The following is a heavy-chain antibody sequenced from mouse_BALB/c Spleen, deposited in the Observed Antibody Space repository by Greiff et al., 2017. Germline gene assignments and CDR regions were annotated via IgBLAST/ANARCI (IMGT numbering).Heavy chain of an antibody. J-gene: IGHJ4*01. V-gene: IGHV1S81*02. CDR3: TRAYYGSHYAMDY. CDR2: INPSNGGT. CDR1: GYTFTSYY. Sequence: VQLQQSGAELVKPGASVKLSCKASGYTFTSYYMNWVKQRPGQGLEWIGEINPSNGGTNFNEKFKSKATLTVDKSSSTAYMQLSSLTSEDSAVYYCTRAYYGSHYAMDYWGQGTSVTVSS. D-gene: IGHD1-1*01.